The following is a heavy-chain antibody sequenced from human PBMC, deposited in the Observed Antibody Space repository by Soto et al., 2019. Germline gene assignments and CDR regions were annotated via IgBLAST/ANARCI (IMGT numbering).Heavy chain of an antibody. CDR2: ISSDSGST. CDR1: GFTFSTSD. D-gene: IGHD5-12*01. CDR3: ALPGGSGGYVDS. Sequence: EVQLLESGGGLLQPGGSLRLSCEASGFTFSTSDMNWVRQAPVKGPEWVSTISSDSGSTYYADSAKGRFTISRDNSKNMLYLQMNSLRPEDTAIYYCALPGGSGGYVDSWGQGTLITVSS. V-gene: IGHV3-23*01. J-gene: IGHJ5*01.